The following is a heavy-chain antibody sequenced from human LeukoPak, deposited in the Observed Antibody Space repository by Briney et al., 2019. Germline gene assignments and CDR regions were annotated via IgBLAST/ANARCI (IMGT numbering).Heavy chain of an antibody. V-gene: IGHV4-34*01. CDR1: GGSFSGYY. CDR3: ARGKSPLISSGWYLNSYYYMDV. CDR2: INHSGST. J-gene: IGHJ6*03. Sequence: SETLSLTCAVNGGSFSGYYWSWIRQPPGKGLEWIGEINHSGSTNYNPSLKSRVTISVDTSKNQFSLKLSSVTAADTAVYYCARGKSPLISSGWYLNSYYYMDVWGKGTTVTVSS. D-gene: IGHD6-19*01.